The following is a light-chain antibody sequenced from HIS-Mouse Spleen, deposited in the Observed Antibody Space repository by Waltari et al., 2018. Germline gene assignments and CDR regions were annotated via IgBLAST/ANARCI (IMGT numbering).Light chain of an antibody. CDR3: CSYAGSYTWV. Sequence: QSALTQPRSVSGSPGQSVTISCTGTSSDVGGYNYVSWYQQHPGKAPKLMIYDVSKRPSGVPCRFSGPQSGNTASLTISGLQAEDEADYYCCSYAGSYTWVFGGGTKLTVL. CDR1: SSDVGGYNY. J-gene: IGLJ3*02. CDR2: DVS. V-gene: IGLV2-11*01.